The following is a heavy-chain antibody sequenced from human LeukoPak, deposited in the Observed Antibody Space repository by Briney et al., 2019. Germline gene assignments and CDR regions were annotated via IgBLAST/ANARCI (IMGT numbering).Heavy chain of an antibody. CDR3: ARGKIGYYYGDYDGY. CDR1: GFTSSSYD. Sequence: GGSLRLSCAASGFTSSSYDMNWVRQAPGKGLEWVSYISTISSTKYYADSVKGRFTISRDNAKNSLYLQMNSLRDEDTAVYYCARGKIGYYYGDYDGYWGQGTLVTVSS. J-gene: IGHJ4*02. D-gene: IGHD4-17*01. V-gene: IGHV3-48*02. CDR2: ISTISSTK.